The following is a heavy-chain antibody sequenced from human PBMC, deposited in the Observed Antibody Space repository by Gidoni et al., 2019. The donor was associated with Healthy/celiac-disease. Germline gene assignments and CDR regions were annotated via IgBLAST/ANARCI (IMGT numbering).Heavy chain of an antibody. V-gene: IGHV4-34*01. Sequence: QVQLQQWGAGLLKPSETLSLTCAVYGGSFSGYYWSWIRQPPGKGLEWIGEINHSGSTNYNPSLKSRVTISVDTSKNQFSLKLSSVTAADTAVYYCARGSASHFDYWGQGTLVTVSS. J-gene: IGHJ4*02. CDR3: ARGSASHFDY. CDR2: INHSGST. CDR1: GGSFSGYY.